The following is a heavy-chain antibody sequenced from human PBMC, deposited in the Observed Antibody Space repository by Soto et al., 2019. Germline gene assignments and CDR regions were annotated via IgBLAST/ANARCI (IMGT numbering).Heavy chain of an antibody. D-gene: IGHD3-10*01. J-gene: IGHJ5*02. CDR3: ARGDDRITMVRGVIVRFDP. Sequence: QVQLQESGPGLVKPSQTLSLTCTVSGGSISSGGYYWSWIRQHPGKGLEWIGYIYYSGSTYYNPSLNSRVTISGDTSKNQFSLKLSSVTAADTAVYYCARGDDRITMVRGVIVRFDPWGQGTLVTVSS. CDR1: GGSISSGGYY. V-gene: IGHV4-31*03. CDR2: IYYSGST.